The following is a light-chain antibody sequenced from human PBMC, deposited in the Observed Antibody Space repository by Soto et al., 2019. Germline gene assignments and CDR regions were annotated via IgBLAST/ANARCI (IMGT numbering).Light chain of an antibody. CDR3: CSYAGSSTYV. CDR1: SSVVGSYNL. J-gene: IGLJ1*01. Sequence: QSVLTHPASVSGSPGQSITISCTGTSSVVGSYNLVSWYQQHPGKAPKLMIYEVSKRPSGVSNRFSGSKSGNTASLTISGLQAEDEADYYCCSYAGSSTYVFGTGTKVTV. V-gene: IGLV2-23*02. CDR2: EVS.